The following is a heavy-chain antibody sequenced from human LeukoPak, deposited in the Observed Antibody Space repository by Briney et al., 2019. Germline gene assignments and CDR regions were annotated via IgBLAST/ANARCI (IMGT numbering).Heavy chain of an antibody. V-gene: IGHV4-39*07. Sequence: PSETLSLTCTVSGGSISSSSYYWGWIRQPPGKGLEWIGSIYYSGSTYYNPSLKSRVTISVDTSKNQFSLKLSSVTAADTAVYYCARDLRKRYCSGGSCTPFDPWGQGTLVTVSS. J-gene: IGHJ5*02. CDR1: GGSISSSSYY. D-gene: IGHD2-15*01. CDR3: ARDLRKRYCSGGSCTPFDP. CDR2: IYYSGST.